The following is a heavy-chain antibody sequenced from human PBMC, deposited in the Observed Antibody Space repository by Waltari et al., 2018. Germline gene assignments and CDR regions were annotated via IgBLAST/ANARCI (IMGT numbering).Heavy chain of an antibody. D-gene: IGHD2-21*02. CDR3: AKGAVTGYDY. CDR1: GFTFSSYG. CDR2: IWYDGSNK. V-gene: IGHV3-30*18. J-gene: IGHJ4*02. Sequence: QVQLVESGGGVVQPGRSLRLSCAASGFTFSSYGMPWVRQAPGKGLEWVAVIWYDGSNKYYADSVKGRFTISRDNSKNTLYLQMNSLRAEDTAMYYCAKGAVTGYDYWGQGTLVTVSS.